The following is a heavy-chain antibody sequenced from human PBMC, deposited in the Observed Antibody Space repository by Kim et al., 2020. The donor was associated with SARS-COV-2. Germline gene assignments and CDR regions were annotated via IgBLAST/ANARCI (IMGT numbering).Heavy chain of an antibody. V-gene: IGHV3-53*01. CDR2: IYSGGST. Sequence: GGSLRLSCAASGFTVSSNYMSWVRQAPGKGLEWVSVIYSGGSTYYADSVKGRFTISRDNSKNTLYLQMNSLRAEDTAVYYCARGGYSGSYGGAGYYYYYYGMDVWGQGTTVTVSS. J-gene: IGHJ6*02. D-gene: IGHD1-26*01. CDR3: ARGGYSGSYGGAGYYYYYYGMDV. CDR1: GFTVSSNY.